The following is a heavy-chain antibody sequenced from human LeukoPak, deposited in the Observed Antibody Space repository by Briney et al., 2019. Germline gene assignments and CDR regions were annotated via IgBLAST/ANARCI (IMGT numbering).Heavy chain of an antibody. V-gene: IGHV5-51*01. Sequence: GESLKISCKASGYSFTTYWIGWVRQMPGKGLEWMGIIYPGDFDTRYSPSFQGQVTITADKSISTAYLQWSSLKASDTAMYYCARPRTTGTADAFDIWGQGTMVTVSS. J-gene: IGHJ3*02. CDR2: IYPGDFDT. CDR1: GYSFTTYW. D-gene: IGHD1-1*01. CDR3: ARPRTTGTADAFDI.